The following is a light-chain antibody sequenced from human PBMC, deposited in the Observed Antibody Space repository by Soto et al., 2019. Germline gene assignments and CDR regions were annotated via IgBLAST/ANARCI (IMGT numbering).Light chain of an antibody. CDR1: SSDVGGYNY. Sequence: QLVLTQPASVSGSPGHSITDSCTGTSSDVGGYNYVSWYQQHPGKAPKLMIYDVSNRPSGVSNRFSGSKSGNTASLTISGLQAEDEADYYCSSYTSSSLVVFGGATKLTVL. CDR3: SSYTSSSLVV. J-gene: IGLJ2*01. V-gene: IGLV2-14*01. CDR2: DVS.